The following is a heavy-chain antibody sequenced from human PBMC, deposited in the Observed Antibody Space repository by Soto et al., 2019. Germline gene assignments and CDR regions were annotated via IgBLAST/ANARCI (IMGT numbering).Heavy chain of an antibody. V-gene: IGHV3-66*01. CDR1: GFTVSSNY. D-gene: IGHD3-10*01. Sequence: EVQLVESGGGLVQPGGSLRLSCAASGFTVSSNYMSWVRQAPGKGLEWVSVIYSGGSTYYADSVKGRFTISRDNSKNTLYLQMNSLRAEDTAVYYCARGGTMVRGVYYMDVWGKGTTVTVSS. CDR2: IYSGGST. J-gene: IGHJ6*03. CDR3: ARGGTMVRGVYYMDV.